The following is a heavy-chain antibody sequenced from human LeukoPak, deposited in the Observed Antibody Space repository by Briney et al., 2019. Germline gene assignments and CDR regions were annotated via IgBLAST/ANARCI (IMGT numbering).Heavy chain of an antibody. CDR2: ISSSSSYI. V-gene: IGHV3-21*01. CDR3: ARDGVITFGGVIVPPDY. CDR1: GFTFSSYS. D-gene: IGHD3-16*02. Sequence: NPGGSLRLSCAASGFTFSSYSMNWVRQAPGKGLEWVSSISSSSSYIYYADSVKGRFTISRDNAKNSLYLQMNSLRAEDTAVYYCARDGVITFGGVIVPPDYWGQGTLVTVSS. J-gene: IGHJ4*02.